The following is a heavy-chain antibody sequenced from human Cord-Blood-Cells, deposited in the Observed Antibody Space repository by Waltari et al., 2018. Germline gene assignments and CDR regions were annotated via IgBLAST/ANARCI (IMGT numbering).Heavy chain of an antibody. CDR1: GGSISSSNW. Sequence: QVQLQESGPGLVKPSGTLSLTCAVSGGSISSSNWWSWVRQPPGKGLEWIGEIYHSGSTIYSPSLQSRVTISVDKARIQFSLKLSAVTAADTAVYYWARDVGVYYGMDVWGEGTTGTVSS. CDR2: IYHSGST. V-gene: IGHV4-4*02. CDR3: ARDVGVYYGMDV. D-gene: IGHD2-8*01. J-gene: IGHJ6*04.